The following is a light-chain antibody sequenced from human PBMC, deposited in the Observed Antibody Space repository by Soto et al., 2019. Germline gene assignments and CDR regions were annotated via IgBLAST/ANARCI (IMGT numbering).Light chain of an antibody. CDR3: CSYAGSSTLV. CDR2: EVS. V-gene: IGLV2-23*02. CDR1: SSDVGSYNL. Sequence: QSVLTQPASVSGSPGQSITISCTGTSSDVGSYNLVSWYQQHPGKAPKLMIYEVSKRPSGVSNRFSGPKSGNTASLTISGLQAEDEADYYCCSYAGSSTLVFGGGTKVTVL. J-gene: IGLJ2*01.